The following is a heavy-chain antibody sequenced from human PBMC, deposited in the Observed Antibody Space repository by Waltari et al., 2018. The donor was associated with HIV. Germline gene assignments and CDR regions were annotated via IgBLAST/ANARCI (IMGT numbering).Heavy chain of an antibody. Sequence: QVQLVQSGTEVKKPGAPVKVSCKASGYTFTSYHISWVRQAPGQGLEWMGWISTFNGNTNYPQKFQGRVTMNTDTSTSTAYMELSSLISDDTAVYYCARNQYYYDSSGYSYYFDNWGQGTLVTVSS. V-gene: IGHV1-18*01. J-gene: IGHJ4*02. CDR3: ARNQYYYDSSGYSYYFDN. D-gene: IGHD3-22*01. CDR1: GYTFTSYH. CDR2: ISTFNGNT.